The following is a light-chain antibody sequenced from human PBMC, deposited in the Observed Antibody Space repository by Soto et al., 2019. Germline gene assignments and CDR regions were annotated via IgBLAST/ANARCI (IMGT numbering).Light chain of an antibody. J-gene: IGKJ4*01. V-gene: IGKV3-15*01. CDR2: GAS. Sequence: EIVMTQSPATLSVSPGERVTLSCRASQSVSSNLALYQQKPGQAPRLLMYGASTRATGIPARFSGSGSGTEFTLTISSLQSEDFAVYYCQQYDNWPLTFGGGTKVEIK. CDR1: QSVSSN. CDR3: QQYDNWPLT.